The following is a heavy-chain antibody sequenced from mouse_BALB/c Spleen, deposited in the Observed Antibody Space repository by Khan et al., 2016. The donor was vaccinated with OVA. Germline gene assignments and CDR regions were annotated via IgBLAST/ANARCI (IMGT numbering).Heavy chain of an antibody. CDR3: ERTNYYGYSYAMDY. Sequence: QVQLQQSGAELAKPGASVKMSCKASGYTFTNYWMHWVKQRPGQGLEWIGYINPNTGFTEYNQKFKDKATLTADKSSSTAYMQLSSLTSEDSAVYDCERTNYYGYSYAMDYWGQGTSFTVSS. D-gene: IGHD1-2*01. CDR2: INPNTGFT. V-gene: IGHV1-7*01. CDR1: GYTFTNYW. J-gene: IGHJ4*01.